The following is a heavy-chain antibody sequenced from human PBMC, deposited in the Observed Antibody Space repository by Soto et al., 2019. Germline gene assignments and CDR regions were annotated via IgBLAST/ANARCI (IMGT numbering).Heavy chain of an antibody. J-gene: IGHJ4*02. D-gene: IGHD5-12*01. CDR3: ARHSGYDYVFDY. Sequence: GASVKVSCKASGYTFTGYYIHWVRQAPGQGLEWMGWINPNNGDTNYAQKFQGRVSMTRDTSTSTAYMELSSLRFDDTAVDYCARHSGYDYVFDYWGQGTLVTVSS. V-gene: IGHV1-2*02. CDR2: INPNNGDT. CDR1: GYTFTGYY.